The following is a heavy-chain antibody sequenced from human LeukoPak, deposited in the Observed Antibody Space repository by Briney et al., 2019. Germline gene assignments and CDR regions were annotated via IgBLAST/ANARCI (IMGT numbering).Heavy chain of an antibody. CDR3: ARHGSGSYAHGMDV. V-gene: IGHV1-18*01. Sequence: ASVTVSCTASGYTFTSYGISWVRQAPGQGLEWMGWISGYNGNTNYAQKLQGRVTMTTDTSTSTAYMELRSLRSDDTAVYYCARHGSGSYAHGMDVWGQGTTVTVSS. D-gene: IGHD3-10*01. CDR2: ISGYNGNT. CDR1: GYTFTSYG. J-gene: IGHJ6*02.